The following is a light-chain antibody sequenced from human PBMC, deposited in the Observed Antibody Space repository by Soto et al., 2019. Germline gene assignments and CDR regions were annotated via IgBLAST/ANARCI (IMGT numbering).Light chain of an antibody. CDR3: QQRSDWPWT. J-gene: IGKJ1*01. CDR1: ESVTNY. Sequence: EIVMTQSPATLSVSPGERATLSCRASESVTNYLAWYQQKPGQAPRLLVYDVSNRATGIPARFSGGGSGTDFTLTISNLEPEDFGFYYCQQRSDWPWTFGQGTK. CDR2: DVS. V-gene: IGKV3-11*01.